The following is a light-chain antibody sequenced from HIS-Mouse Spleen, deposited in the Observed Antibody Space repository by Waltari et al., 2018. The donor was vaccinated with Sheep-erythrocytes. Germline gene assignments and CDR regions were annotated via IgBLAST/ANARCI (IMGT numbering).Light chain of an antibody. Sequence: QSVLTQPPSASGTPGHRVTISCSGSSSNIGVNYVYWYQQLPGTAPKLLIYRNNQRPSGVPDRFSGSKSGTSASLAISGLRSEDEADYYCAAWDDSLSGFGGGTKLTVL. CDR3: AAWDDSLSG. V-gene: IGLV1-47*01. CDR2: RNN. J-gene: IGLJ3*02. CDR1: SSNIGVNY.